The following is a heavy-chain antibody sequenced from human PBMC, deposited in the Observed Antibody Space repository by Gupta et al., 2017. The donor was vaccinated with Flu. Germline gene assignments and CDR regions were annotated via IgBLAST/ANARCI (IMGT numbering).Heavy chain of an antibody. D-gene: IGHD3-16*01. Sequence: WMGWVRQSQGKGLQWVGHIKGETDGGTTDYAAPGKGRFTISRDDAKNTLYLQMNSLETEDKGVFYCTTSLIGGLREGGLDHWGQGTLVTVS. CDR1: W. V-gene: IGHV3-15*01. CDR3: TTSLIGGLREGGLDH. J-gene: IGHJ5*02. CDR2: IKGETDGGTT.